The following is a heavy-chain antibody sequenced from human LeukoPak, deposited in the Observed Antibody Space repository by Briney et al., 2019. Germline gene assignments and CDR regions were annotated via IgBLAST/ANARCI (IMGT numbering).Heavy chain of an antibody. V-gene: IGHV3-23*01. D-gene: IGHD3-22*01. CDR3: AKDEVYYYDSSGHALGGY. CDR2: ISGSGGST. CDR1: GFTVSSNY. Sequence: GGSLRLSCAASGFTVSSNYMSWVRQAPGKGLEWVSAISGSGGSTYYADSVKGRFTISRDNSKNTLYLQMNSLRAEDTAVYYCAKDEVYYYDSSGHALGGYWGQGTLVTVSS. J-gene: IGHJ4*02.